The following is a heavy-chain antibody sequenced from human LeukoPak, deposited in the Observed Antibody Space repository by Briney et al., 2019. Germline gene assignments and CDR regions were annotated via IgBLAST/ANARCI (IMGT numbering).Heavy chain of an antibody. Sequence: ASVKVSCKASGYTFSSFGISWVRQAPGQGLEWMGWISAYNGNTNYAQNLQGRVTMTTDTSTSTAYMELSSLRSEDTAVYYCARGVWSGTVDYWGQGTLVTVSS. CDR3: ARGVWSGTVDY. CDR2: ISAYNGNT. V-gene: IGHV1-18*01. D-gene: IGHD3-3*01. J-gene: IGHJ4*02. CDR1: GYTFSSFG.